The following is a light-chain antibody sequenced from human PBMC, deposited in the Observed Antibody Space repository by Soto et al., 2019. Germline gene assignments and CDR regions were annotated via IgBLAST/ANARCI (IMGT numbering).Light chain of an antibody. CDR3: QQYGSSRT. V-gene: IGKV3-20*01. Sequence: EIVLTQSPGTLSLSPGERATLSCRASQSVSNQLAWYQQKPGQAPRLLLYDASNRVTGIPDRVSGSGSGTDFTLTISRLEADDFAVYYCQQYGSSRTFGQGTTVEIK. J-gene: IGKJ1*01. CDR2: DAS. CDR1: QSVSNQ.